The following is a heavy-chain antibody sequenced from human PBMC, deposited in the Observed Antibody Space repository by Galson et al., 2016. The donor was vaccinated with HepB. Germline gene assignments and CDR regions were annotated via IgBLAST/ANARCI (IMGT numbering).Heavy chain of an antibody. V-gene: IGHV3-74*01. Sequence: SLRLSCAGSGLEVRRNWMNWVRHIHGRGLVWVSRINGDGSVTSYADSVKGRFTVSRDNLSNTIFLKMNDLRVDDTATYYCTRGEVTTYSDSFDLWGQGTVVSVSS. D-gene: IGHD1-14*01. CDR1: GLEVRRNW. J-gene: IGHJ3*01. CDR2: INGDGSVT. CDR3: TRGEVTTYSDSFDL.